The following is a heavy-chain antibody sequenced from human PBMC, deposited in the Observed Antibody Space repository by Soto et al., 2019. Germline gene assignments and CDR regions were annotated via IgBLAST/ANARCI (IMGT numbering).Heavy chain of an antibody. CDR1: GGSISSYD. CDR2: MYSSGAT. D-gene: IGHD3-22*01. Sequence: SETLSLTCTVSGGSISSYDWSWIRQAPGKKLEWIGYMYSSGATNYNPSLKSRVTISRDTSKNQFSLKLSSVTTADTAVYYCARDHSSGWVNWFDPWGQGTLVTVSS. J-gene: IGHJ5*02. CDR3: ARDHSSGWVNWFDP. V-gene: IGHV4-59*01.